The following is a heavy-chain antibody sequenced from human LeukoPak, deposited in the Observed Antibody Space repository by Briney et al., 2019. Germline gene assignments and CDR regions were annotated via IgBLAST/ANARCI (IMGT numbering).Heavy chain of an antibody. D-gene: IGHD3-22*01. V-gene: IGHV4-30-4*01. CDR2: MYYSGST. CDR3: ARPYYYDSRLDP. Sequence: SETLSLTCTVSGGSISSGDYYWSWIRQPPGKGLEWIAYMYYSGSTYYNPSLKSRVTMSADTSKNQLSLKLSSVTAADTAVYYCARPYYYDSRLDPWGQGILVTVSS. J-gene: IGHJ5*02. CDR1: GGSISSGDYY.